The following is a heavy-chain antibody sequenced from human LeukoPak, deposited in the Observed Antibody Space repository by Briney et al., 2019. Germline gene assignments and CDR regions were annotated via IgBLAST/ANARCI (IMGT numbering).Heavy chain of an antibody. CDR2: IIPIFGTA. Sequence: SVKVSCKASGGTFSNYAISWVRQAPGQGLEWMGRIIPIFGTANYAQKFQGRVTITTDESTSTAYMELSSLRSEDTAVYYCAREEGWSSSWTAGFDPWGQGTLVTVSS. D-gene: IGHD6-13*01. J-gene: IGHJ5*02. CDR3: AREEGWSSSWTAGFDP. V-gene: IGHV1-69*05. CDR1: GGTFSNYA.